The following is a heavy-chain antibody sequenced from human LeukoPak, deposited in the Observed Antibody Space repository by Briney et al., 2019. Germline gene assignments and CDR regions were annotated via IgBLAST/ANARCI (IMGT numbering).Heavy chain of an antibody. J-gene: IGHJ4*02. CDR2: ISSSSSYI. D-gene: IGHD2-2*01. CDR1: GFTFSSYS. Sequence: GGSLRLSCAASGFTFSSYSMNWVRQAPGKGLEWVSSISSSSSYIYYADSVKGRFTISRDNSKNTLYLQMNSLRAEDTAVYYCAKGPAAHFDYWGQGTLVTVSS. V-gene: IGHV3-21*04. CDR3: AKGPAAHFDY.